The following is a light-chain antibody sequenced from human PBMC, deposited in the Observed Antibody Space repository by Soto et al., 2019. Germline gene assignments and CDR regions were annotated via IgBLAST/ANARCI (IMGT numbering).Light chain of an antibody. Sequence: EIVMTQSPATLSVSPGERATLSCRASQSVSSNLAWYQQKPGQAPRLLIYGASTRATGIPARFSGSGSETDFTLTISSLQSEDFAVYYCQQYNNWPFTFGPGTKVDIK. J-gene: IGKJ3*01. CDR3: QQYNNWPFT. CDR2: GAS. CDR1: QSVSSN. V-gene: IGKV3-15*01.